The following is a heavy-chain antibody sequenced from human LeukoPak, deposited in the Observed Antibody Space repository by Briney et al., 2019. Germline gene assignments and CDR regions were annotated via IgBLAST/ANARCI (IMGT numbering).Heavy chain of an antibody. D-gene: IGHD2-21*02. CDR3: ARDRDIVVVTAIPSYYYGMDD. J-gene: IGHJ6*02. CDR1: GFTFSDYY. V-gene: IGHV3-11*01. CDR2: ISSSGSTI. Sequence: SGGSLRLSCAASGFTFSDYYMSWIRQAPGKGLEWVSYISSSGSTIYYADSVKGRFTISRDNAENSLYLQMNSLRAEDTAVYYCARDRDIVVVTAIPSYYYGMDDWGQGTTVTVSS.